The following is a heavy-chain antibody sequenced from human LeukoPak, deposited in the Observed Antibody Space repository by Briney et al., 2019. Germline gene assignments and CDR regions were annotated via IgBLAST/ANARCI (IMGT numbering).Heavy chain of an antibody. Sequence: ASVKVSCKASGYTFTSYAMNWVRQAPGQGLEWMGWINTNTGNPTYAQGFTGRFVFSLDTSVSTAYLQISSLKAEDTAVYYCARRGSGTYSDAFDIWGQGTMVTVSS. D-gene: IGHD1-26*01. V-gene: IGHV7-4-1*02. J-gene: IGHJ3*02. CDR2: INTNTGNP. CDR1: GYTFTSYA. CDR3: ARRGSGTYSDAFDI.